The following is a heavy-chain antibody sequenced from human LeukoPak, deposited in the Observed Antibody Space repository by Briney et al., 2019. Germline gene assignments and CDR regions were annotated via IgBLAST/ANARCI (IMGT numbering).Heavy chain of an antibody. V-gene: IGHV4-34*01. D-gene: IGHD3-22*01. Sequence: SETLSLTCAVYGGSFSGYYWSLIRQPPWKGLEWIGEINHSGNTNYNPSLKSRVTISVDTSKNQFSLKLSSVTAADTAMYYCARDLNYYDSSGYDYWGQGTLVTVSS. J-gene: IGHJ4*02. CDR2: INHSGNT. CDR1: GGSFSGYY. CDR3: ARDLNYYDSSGYDY.